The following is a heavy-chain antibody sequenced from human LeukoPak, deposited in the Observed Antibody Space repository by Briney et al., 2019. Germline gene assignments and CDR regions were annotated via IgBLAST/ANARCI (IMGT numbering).Heavy chain of an antibody. D-gene: IGHD6-6*01. CDR1: GYTFTHYY. J-gene: IGHJ4*02. CDR3: AKDRWRDGSSSFDN. CDR2: ISTYNGNT. Sequence: ASVKVSCKASGYTFTHYYMHWVRQAPGQGLEWMGWISTYNGNTNYAQKLQGRVTMTTDTSTSTAYMELRSLRSDDTAVYYCAKDRWRDGSSSFDNWGQGTLVTVSS. V-gene: IGHV1-18*04.